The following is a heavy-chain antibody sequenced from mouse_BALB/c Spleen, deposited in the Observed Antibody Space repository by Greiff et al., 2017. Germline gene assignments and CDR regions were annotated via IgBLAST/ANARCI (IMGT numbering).Heavy chain of an antibody. CDR1: GYSITSDYA. Sequence: DVQLQESGPGLVKPSQSLSLTCTVTGYSITSDYAWNWIRQFPGNKLEWMGYISYSGSTSYNPSLKSRISITRDTSKNQFFLQLNSVTTEDTATYYCARRRRDGSSYWYFDVWGAGTTVTVSS. CDR3: ARRRRDGSSYWYFDV. D-gene: IGHD1-1*01. J-gene: IGHJ1*01. CDR2: ISYSGST. V-gene: IGHV3-2*02.